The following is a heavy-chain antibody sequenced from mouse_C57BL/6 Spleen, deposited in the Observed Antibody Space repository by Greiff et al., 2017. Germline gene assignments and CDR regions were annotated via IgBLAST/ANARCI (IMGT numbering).Heavy chain of an antibody. CDR1: GFSLTSYG. J-gene: IGHJ1*03. CDR2: IWRGGST. V-gene: IGHV2-2*01. CDR3: ARKFGGYFDV. Sequence: VQLQQSGPGLVQPAPSLSITCTASGFSLTSYGVHWVRQSPGKGLEWLGVIWRGGSTDYNAAFLSRLSISKDKSKSQVFFKMTSLQADDTAIDCCARKFGGYFDVWGTGTTVTVSS.